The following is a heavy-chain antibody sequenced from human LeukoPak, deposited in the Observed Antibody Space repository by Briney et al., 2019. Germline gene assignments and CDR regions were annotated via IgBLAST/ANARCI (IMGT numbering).Heavy chain of an antibody. V-gene: IGHV1-2*02. CDR2: INPSGGST. J-gene: IGHJ5*02. Sequence: GASVTVSCKASGYTFTSYYMHWVRQAPGQGLEWMGIINPSGGSTNYAQKFQGRVTMARDTSISTAYMELSRLRSDDTAVYYCAREVGRVNWFDPWGQGTLVTVSP. CDR1: GYTFTSYY. CDR3: AREVGRVNWFDP. D-gene: IGHD2-15*01.